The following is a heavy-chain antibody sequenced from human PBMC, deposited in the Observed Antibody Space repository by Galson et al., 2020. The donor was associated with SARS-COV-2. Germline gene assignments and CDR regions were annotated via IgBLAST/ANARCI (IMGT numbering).Heavy chain of an antibody. Sequence: SETLSLTCTVSGGSISSSSYYWGWIRQPPGQGLEWIGSISYSGSTYYNPSLKSRVTISVDTSKNQFSLKLSSVTAADTAVYYCARGRRESWIQLWVRGAFDYWGQGTLVTVSS. CDR1: GGSISSSSYY. V-gene: IGHV4-39*07. D-gene: IGHD5-18*01. CDR3: ARGRRESWIQLWVRGAFDY. J-gene: IGHJ4*02. CDR2: ISYSGST.